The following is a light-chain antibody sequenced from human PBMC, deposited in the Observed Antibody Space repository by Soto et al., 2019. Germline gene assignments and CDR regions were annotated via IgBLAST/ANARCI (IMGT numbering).Light chain of an antibody. Sequence: DIQMTQSPSSLSAFVGDSVTFTCRASQGISNYLAWYHQKPGKVPKLLVYAASTLHSQVPSRISGSGSGTEFTLTIRSLQPEDVGTYYCQRYRSPPFTFGPGTKLEIK. V-gene: IGKV1-27*01. J-gene: IGKJ3*01. CDR1: QGISNY. CDR2: AAS. CDR3: QRYRSPPFT.